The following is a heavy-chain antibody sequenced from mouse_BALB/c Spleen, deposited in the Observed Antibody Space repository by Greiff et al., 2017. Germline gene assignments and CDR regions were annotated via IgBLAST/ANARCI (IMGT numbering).Heavy chain of an antibody. CDR3: ASTMITTDPYWYFDV. J-gene: IGHJ1*01. CDR1: GFTFSSYG. V-gene: IGHV5-6-3*01. D-gene: IGHD2-4*01. CDR2: INSNGGST. Sequence: EVQLVESGGGLVQPGGSLKLSCAASGFTFSSYGMSWVRQTPDKRLELVATINSNGGSTYYPDSVKGRFTISRDNAKNTLYLQMSSLKSEDTAMYYCASTMITTDPYWYFDVWGAGTTVTVSS.